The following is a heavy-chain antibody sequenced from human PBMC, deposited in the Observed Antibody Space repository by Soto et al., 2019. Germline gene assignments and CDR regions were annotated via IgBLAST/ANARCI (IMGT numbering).Heavy chain of an antibody. J-gene: IGHJ6*02. V-gene: IGHV3-33*01. CDR3: ARGEIGTPMVRGVIKKPPYYYYGMDV. D-gene: IGHD3-10*01. Sequence: PGGSLRLSCAASGFTFSSYGMHWVRQAPGKGLEWVAVIWYDGSNKYYADSVKGRFTISRDNSKNTLYLQMNSLRAEDTAVYYCARGEIGTPMVRGVIKKPPYYYYGMDVWGQGTTVTVSS. CDR1: GFTFSSYG. CDR2: IWYDGSNK.